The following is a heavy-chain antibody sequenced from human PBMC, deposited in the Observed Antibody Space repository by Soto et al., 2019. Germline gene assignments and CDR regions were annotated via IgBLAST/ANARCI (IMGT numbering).Heavy chain of an antibody. CDR3: ARAYHYGLDV. CDR2: IYYSGSS. V-gene: IGHV4-30-4*01. Sequence: QVQLQQSGPGLVKPSQTLSLTCTVSGGSISNGDYFWSWIRQPPGKGLEWIGYIYYSGSSSYNPSLKSRMTISLDKSKNQFSLRLTSVTAADTAVYYCARAYHYGLDVWGQGTSVTVSS. J-gene: IGHJ6*02. CDR1: GGSISNGDYF.